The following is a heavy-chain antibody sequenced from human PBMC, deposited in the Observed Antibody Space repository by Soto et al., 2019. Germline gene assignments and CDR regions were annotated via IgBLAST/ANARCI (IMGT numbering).Heavy chain of an antibody. CDR2: ISYDGSNK. Sequence: PGGSLRLSCAASGFTFSSYAMHWVRQAPGKGLEWVAVISYDGSNKYYADSVKGRFTISRDNSKNTLYLQMNSLRAEDTAVYYCARDGRITFGGEEYFDYWGQGTLVTVSS. CDR3: ARDGRITFGGEEYFDY. J-gene: IGHJ4*02. D-gene: IGHD3-16*01. V-gene: IGHV3-30*04. CDR1: GFTFSSYA.